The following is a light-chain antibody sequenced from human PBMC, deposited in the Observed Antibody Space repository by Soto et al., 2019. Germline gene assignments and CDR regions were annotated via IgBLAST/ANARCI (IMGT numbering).Light chain of an antibody. J-gene: IGLJ1*01. V-gene: IGLV2-11*01. CDR3: CSYAGNYIYV. CDR1: SSDIGAYDY. Sequence: QSALTQPASLSGSPGQSITISCTGTSSDIGAYDYVSWFQQHPGKAPKLMIYLVSKRPSGVPDRFSGSKSGNTASLTISGLQAEDEADYYCCSYAGNYIYVFGTGTKVTVL. CDR2: LVS.